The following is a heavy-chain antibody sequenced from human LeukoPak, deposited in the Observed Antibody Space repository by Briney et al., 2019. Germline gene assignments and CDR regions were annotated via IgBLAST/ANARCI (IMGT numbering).Heavy chain of an antibody. Sequence: SETLSLTCAVYGGSFSGYYWSWIRQPPGKGLEWIGEINHSGSTNYNPSLKSRVTISVDTSKNQFSLKLSSVTAADTAVYYCASRGIAADWGREPWSPSPQ. CDR3: ASRGIAAD. J-gene: IGHJ4*02. D-gene: IGHD6-13*01. V-gene: IGHV4-34*01. CDR1: GGSFSGYY. CDR2: INHSGST.